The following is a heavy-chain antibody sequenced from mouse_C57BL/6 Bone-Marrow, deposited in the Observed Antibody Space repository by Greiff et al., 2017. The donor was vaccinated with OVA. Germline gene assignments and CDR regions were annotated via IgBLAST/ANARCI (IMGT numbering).Heavy chain of an antibody. J-gene: IGHJ3*01. CDR3: ASRGYYGSPFSY. CDR2: LSSGGSYT. D-gene: IGHD1-1*01. CDR1: GFTFSSYG. V-gene: IGHV5-6*01. Sequence: EVQVVESGGDLVKPGGSLTLSCAASGFTFSSYGMSWVRQTPDKRLEWVATLSSGGSYTYYPDSVTGRFTISRDNAKNTQNLQMSMLKSRDTAMYNGASRGYYGSPFSYGGRGNLVTVTA.